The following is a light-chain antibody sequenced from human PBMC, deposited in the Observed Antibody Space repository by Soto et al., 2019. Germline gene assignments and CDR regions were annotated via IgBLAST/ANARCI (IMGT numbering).Light chain of an antibody. Sequence: QSALTQPASVSGSPEQSITISCTGTSSDVGGYKYVSWYQQLPGRAPKLIISEVSNRPSGVSDRFTGSKSGNTASLTIFGLQTEDEGDYYCSSYTSSSTSVVFGGGTKVTVL. CDR3: SSYTSSSTSVV. V-gene: IGLV2-14*01. J-gene: IGLJ2*01. CDR1: SSDVGGYKY. CDR2: EVS.